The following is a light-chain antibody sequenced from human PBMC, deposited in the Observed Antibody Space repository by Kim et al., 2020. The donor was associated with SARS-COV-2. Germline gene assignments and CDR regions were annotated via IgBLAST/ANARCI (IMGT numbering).Light chain of an antibody. CDR3: SSYTSSSTYV. J-gene: IGLJ1*01. CDR1: SSDVGGYTY. Sequence: GQSITISCTGTSSDVGGYTYVSWYQQHPGKAPKLMIYDVSNRPSWVSNRFSGSKSGNTASLTISGLQAEDEADYYCSSYTSSSTYVFGTGTKVTVL. CDR2: DVS. V-gene: IGLV2-14*03.